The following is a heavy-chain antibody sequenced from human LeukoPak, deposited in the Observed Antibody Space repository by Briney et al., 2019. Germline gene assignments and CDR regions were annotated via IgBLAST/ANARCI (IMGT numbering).Heavy chain of an antibody. CDR3: ARDGQQRDFDY. Sequence: EASVTVSCTASGYTFTSYAMHWVRQAPGQRLEWMGWINAGNGNTKYSQKFQGRVTMTRDTSISTAHMELSRLRSDDTAVYYCARDGQQRDFDYWGQGTLVTVSS. D-gene: IGHD6-13*01. CDR1: GYTFTSYA. V-gene: IGHV1-3*01. CDR2: INAGNGNT. J-gene: IGHJ4*02.